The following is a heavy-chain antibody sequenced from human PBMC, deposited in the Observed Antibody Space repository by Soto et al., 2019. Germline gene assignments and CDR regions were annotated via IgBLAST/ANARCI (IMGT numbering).Heavy chain of an antibody. CDR3: AKVSSSGWYDAFDI. J-gene: IGHJ3*02. D-gene: IGHD6-13*01. Sequence: EVQLLESGGGLVQPGGSLRLSCAASGFAFSSYGMSWVRQAPGKGLEWVSGISGSGANTYYAASVKGRFTSSRDNSEQRLCLQMNSLRDKDTAVYLCAKVSSSGWYDAFDIWGQGTLVTVSS. V-gene: IGHV3-23*01. CDR2: ISGSGANT. CDR1: GFAFSSYG.